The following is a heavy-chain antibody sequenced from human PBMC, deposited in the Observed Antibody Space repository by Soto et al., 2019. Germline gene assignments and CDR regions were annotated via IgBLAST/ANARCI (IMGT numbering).Heavy chain of an antibody. CDR2: INPNTGVT. V-gene: IGHV1-2*02. Sequence: ASVKVSCKASGYSFTGYFIHWVRQAPGQGLEWMGWINPNTGVTNYAQRFKGRVTMTRDTSITTAYVDLTSLTSDDTAVYYCAREGPDPCFDPWGQGTLVTVSS. CDR3: AREGPDPCFDP. CDR1: GYSFTGYF. J-gene: IGHJ5*02.